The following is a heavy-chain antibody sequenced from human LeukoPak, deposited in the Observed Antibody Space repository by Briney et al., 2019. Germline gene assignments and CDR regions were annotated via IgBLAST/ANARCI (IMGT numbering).Heavy chain of an antibody. D-gene: IGHD1-14*01. CDR2: ISSNSIYV. CDR3: ARDQVDRIWYFDY. V-gene: IGHV3-21*01. Sequence: GGSLGLSRAASGFTFSSYSMNWVRQAPGKGLEWVSSISSNSIYVSYADSMKGRFTISRDNAKNSLSLQMNSLRAEDTAVYYCARDQVDRIWYFDYWGQGTLVTVSS. J-gene: IGHJ4*02. CDR1: GFTFSSYS.